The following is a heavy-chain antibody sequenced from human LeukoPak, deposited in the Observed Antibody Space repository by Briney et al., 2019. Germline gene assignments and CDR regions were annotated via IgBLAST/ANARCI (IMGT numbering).Heavy chain of an antibody. CDR1: GFTFDDYA. CDR3: ARDSLSEQLWSISTPPGDY. Sequence: GRSLRLSCAASGFTFDDYAMHWVRQAPGKGLVWVSRINTDGSSTSYADSVKGRFTISRDNAKNSLYLQMNSLRAEDTAVYYCARDSLSEQLWSISTPPGDYWGQGTLVTVSS. V-gene: IGHV3-74*01. J-gene: IGHJ4*02. D-gene: IGHD5-18*01. CDR2: INTDGSST.